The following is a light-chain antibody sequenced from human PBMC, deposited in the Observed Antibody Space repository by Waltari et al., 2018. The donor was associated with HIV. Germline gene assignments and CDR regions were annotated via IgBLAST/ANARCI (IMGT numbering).Light chain of an antibody. Sequence: DVVMTQTPLSLPVTIGQPASLSCWSRQSLVDIDGNTYLNWFQQRPGQSPRRLIYKVSNRDSGVPDRFSCSGSGTDFTLKISRVEAEDVGVYYCMQGAHWPLTFGQGTKVEIK. CDR3: MQGAHWPLT. J-gene: IGKJ1*01. CDR1: QSLVDIDGNTY. CDR2: KVS. V-gene: IGKV2-30*01.